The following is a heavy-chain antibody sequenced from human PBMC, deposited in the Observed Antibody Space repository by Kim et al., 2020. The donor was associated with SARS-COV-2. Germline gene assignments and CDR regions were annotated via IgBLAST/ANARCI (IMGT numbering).Heavy chain of an antibody. J-gene: IGHJ3*02. V-gene: IGHV1-69*04. CDR3: ARVSGYYDSSGLKI. CDR2: IIPILGIA. CDR1: GGTFSSYA. D-gene: IGHD3-22*01. Sequence: SVKVSCKASGGTFSSYAISWVRQAPGQGLEWMGRIIPILGIANYAQKFQGRVTITADKSTSTAYMELSSLRSEDTAVYYCARVSGYYDSSGLKIWGQGTMVTVSS.